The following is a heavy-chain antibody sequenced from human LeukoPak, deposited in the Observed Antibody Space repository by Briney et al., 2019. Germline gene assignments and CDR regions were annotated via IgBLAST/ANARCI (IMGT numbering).Heavy chain of an antibody. CDR3: ASSFSSGYLDGY. D-gene: IGHD3-22*01. J-gene: IGHJ4*02. Sequence: SETLSLTCTVSGGSISSGDYYWSWIRQPPGKGLEWIGYIYYSGSTYYNPSLKSRVTISVDTSKNQFSLKLSSVTAADTAVYYCASSFSSGYLDGYWGQGTLATVSS. CDR2: IYYSGST. V-gene: IGHV4-30-4*01. CDR1: GGSISSGDYY.